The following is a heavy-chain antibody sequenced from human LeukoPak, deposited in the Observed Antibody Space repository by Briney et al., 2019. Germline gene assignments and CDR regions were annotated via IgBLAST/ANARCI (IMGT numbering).Heavy chain of an antibody. CDR1: GGSISNYCY. D-gene: IGHD5-24*01. CDR2: VYYTGST. J-gene: IGHJ4*02. CDR3: ARGAMATTPFFDY. V-gene: IGHV4-59*01. Sequence: PSETLSLTCPVSGGSISNYCYWTWIRQPPGKGLEWFGYVYYTGSTNFNPSLKSRVTMSLDTSRNQFSLKLTSLTAADTAVYYCARGAMATTPFFDYWGQGTLVTVSS.